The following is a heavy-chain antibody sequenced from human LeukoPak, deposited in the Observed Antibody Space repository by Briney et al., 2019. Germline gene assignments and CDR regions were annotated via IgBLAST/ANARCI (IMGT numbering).Heavy chain of an antibody. Sequence: QAGGSLRLSCAASGFTFDDYAMHWVRQAPGKGLEWVSGISWNSGSIGYADSVKGRFTISRDDAKNSLYLQMNSLRAEDTALYYCAKDTYSSSSGHLWSGLFDYWGQGTLVTVSS. J-gene: IGHJ4*02. CDR3: AKDTYSSSSGHLWSGLFDY. CDR1: GFTFDDYA. V-gene: IGHV3-9*01. CDR2: ISWNSGSI. D-gene: IGHD6-6*01.